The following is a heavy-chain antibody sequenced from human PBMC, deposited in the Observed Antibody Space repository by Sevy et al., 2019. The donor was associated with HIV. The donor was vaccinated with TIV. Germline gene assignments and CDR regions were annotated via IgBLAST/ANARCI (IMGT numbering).Heavy chain of an antibody. Sequence: GGSLRLSCAASGFSFSSYAMHWVRQAPGKGLEWVAVMSYDGNDKSYADSVKGRFTISRDNSKNTLYLQMNSLRPEDTAVYYRARDNFLYFWSRFYDFWGHGTLVTVSS. CDR1: GFSFSSYA. D-gene: IGHD3-3*01. CDR3: ARDNFLYFWSRFYDF. V-gene: IGHV3-30-3*01. J-gene: IGHJ4*01. CDR2: MSYDGNDK.